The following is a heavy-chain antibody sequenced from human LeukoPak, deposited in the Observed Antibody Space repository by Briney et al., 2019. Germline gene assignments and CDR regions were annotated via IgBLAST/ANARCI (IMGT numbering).Heavy chain of an antibody. CDR3: ARRRSVGATLLFDY. D-gene: IGHD1-26*01. CDR2: IYYSGST. CDR1: GGSISSYY. Sequence: SETLSLTCTVSGGSISSYYWSWIRQPPGKGLEWIGYIYYSGSTNYNPSLKSRVTISVDTSKNQFSLKLGSVTAADTAVYYCARRRSVGATLLFDYWGQGTLVTVSS. J-gene: IGHJ4*02. V-gene: IGHV4-59*08.